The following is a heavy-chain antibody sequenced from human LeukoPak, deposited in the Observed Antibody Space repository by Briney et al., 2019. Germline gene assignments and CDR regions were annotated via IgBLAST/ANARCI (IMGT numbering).Heavy chain of an antibody. V-gene: IGHV3-23*01. CDR1: GFTFRRSP. CDR3: AKDGPGGPWDD. Sequence: PVGSLRLSCAASGFTFRRSPMSWVRQAPGKGLEWVSAIDGSGRRTYYSDSVKGRFIISRDNPSNTLFLQMYSLRAEDTAVYYCAKDGPGGPWDDWGQGTLVTVSS. D-gene: IGHD2-15*01. J-gene: IGHJ4*02. CDR2: IDGSGRRT.